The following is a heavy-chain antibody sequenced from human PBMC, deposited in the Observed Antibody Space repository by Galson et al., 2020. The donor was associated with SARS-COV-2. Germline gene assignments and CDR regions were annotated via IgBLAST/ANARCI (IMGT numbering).Heavy chain of an antibody. CDR1: GFTFSSYG. J-gene: IGHJ2*01. D-gene: IGHD1-26*01. V-gene: IGHV3-7*03. Sequence: GGSLRLSCAASGFTFSSYGVSWVRQAPGKGLEWVANVKQDGSEKYYVDSVKGRFTISRDNAKNSLYLQMNSLRAEDTAVYYCARVSGKSWYCDLWCRGTLVTVSS. CDR3: ARVSGKSWYCDL. CDR2: VKQDGSEK.